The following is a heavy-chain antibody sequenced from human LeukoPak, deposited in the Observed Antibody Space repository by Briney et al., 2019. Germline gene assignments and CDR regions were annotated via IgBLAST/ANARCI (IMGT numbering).Heavy chain of an antibody. Sequence: SQTLSLTCAISADIVSSNSATWNWIRQSPSRGLEWLGRTYYGSKWYNGYAVSVKSRITINPDTPKNQFSLQLNSVTPEDTAVYYCARATLGGGGYYVDFDYWGQGTLVTVSS. J-gene: IGHJ4*02. V-gene: IGHV6-1*01. D-gene: IGHD1-26*01. CDR2: TYYGSKWYN. CDR1: ADIVSSNSAT. CDR3: ARATLGGGGYYVDFDY.